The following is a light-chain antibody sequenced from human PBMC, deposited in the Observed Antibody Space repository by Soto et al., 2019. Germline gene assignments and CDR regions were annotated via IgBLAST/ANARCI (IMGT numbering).Light chain of an antibody. CDR2: TAS. V-gene: IGKV1-5*01. CDR3: QQYNSYSYT. CDR1: QSLSTY. J-gene: IGKJ2*01. Sequence: DIQMTQSPSSLSASVGDRVTITCRASQSLSTYLNWYQQVPGKAPKLLIYTASNLRSGVPSRFSGSGSGTEFTLTISSLQPDDFATYYCQQYNSYSYTFGQGTKLEIK.